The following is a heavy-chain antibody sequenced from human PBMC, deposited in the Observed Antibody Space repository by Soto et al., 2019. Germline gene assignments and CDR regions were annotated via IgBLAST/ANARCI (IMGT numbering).Heavy chain of an antibody. D-gene: IGHD2-8*02. CDR2: INDGGIT. Sequence: QAQIQQSGARLLKPSETLSLTCSVSGGSFTGYFYSWIRLSPGRGLEWIGEINDGGITKYSPSLKSRANMTADKAKKQFSLRLTSVTAADTGVYYCAPTPRLLVPWGQGTPVVVSS. CDR1: GGSFTGYF. CDR3: APTPRLLVP. V-gene: IGHV4-34*02. J-gene: IGHJ1*01.